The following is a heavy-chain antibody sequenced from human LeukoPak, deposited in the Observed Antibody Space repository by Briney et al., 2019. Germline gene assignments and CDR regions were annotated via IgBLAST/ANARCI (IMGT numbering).Heavy chain of an antibody. D-gene: IGHD2-15*01. CDR3: ARGKEPKYCSGGSCLYYYYYYMDV. J-gene: IGHJ6*03. CDR2: ISAYNGNT. CDR1: GYTFTSYG. Sequence: ASVKVSCKASGYTFTSYGISWVRQAPGQGLEWMGWISAYNGNTNYAQKLQGRVTMTTDTSTSTAYMELRSLRSDDTAVYYCARGKEPKYCSGGSCLYYYYYYMDVWGKGTTVTVSS. V-gene: IGHV1-18*01.